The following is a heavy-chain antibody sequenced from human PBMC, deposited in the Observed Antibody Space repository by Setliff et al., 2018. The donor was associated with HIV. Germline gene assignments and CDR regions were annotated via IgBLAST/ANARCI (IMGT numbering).Heavy chain of an antibody. Sequence: GASVKVSCKASGYTFTNYAMHWVRQAPGQRLEWMGWINAGNGDTKYSQEFQGRVTFTWDTSASTAYMELSSLRSEDTALYYCARDSGDDYSDYYYYGMDVWGQGTTVTVSS. V-gene: IGHV1-3*01. CDR1: GYTFTNYA. D-gene: IGHD4-4*01. CDR3: ARDSGDDYSDYYYYGMDV. J-gene: IGHJ6*02. CDR2: INAGNGDT.